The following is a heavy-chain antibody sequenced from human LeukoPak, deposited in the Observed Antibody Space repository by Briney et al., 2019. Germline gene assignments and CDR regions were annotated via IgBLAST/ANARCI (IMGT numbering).Heavy chain of an antibody. V-gene: IGHV3-15*01. CDR2: IKSKTDGGTT. Sequence: KPGGSLRLSCAASGFTFSNAWMSWVRQAPGKGLEWVGRIKSKTDGGTTDYAAPVKGRFTISRDDSKNTLYLQMNSLQTEDTGLYYCLRGVVRDVPLDYWGQGTVVTVSS. D-gene: IGHD3-10*01. CDR1: GFTFSNAW. CDR3: LRGVVRDVPLDY. J-gene: IGHJ4*02.